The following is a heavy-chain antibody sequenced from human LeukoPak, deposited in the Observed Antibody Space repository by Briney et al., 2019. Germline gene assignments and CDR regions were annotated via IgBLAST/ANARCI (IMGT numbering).Heavy chain of an antibody. V-gene: IGHV3-7*01. Sequence: GGPLRLSCAASGFTFSSYWMSWVRQAPGKGLEWVANIKQDGSEKYYVDSVKGRFTISRDNAKNSLYLQMNSLRAEDTAVYYCARRPDRVYYYDSSGYYYGMDVWGQGTTVTVSS. CDR1: GFTFSSYW. J-gene: IGHJ6*02. CDR2: IKQDGSEK. D-gene: IGHD3-22*01. CDR3: ARRPDRVYYYDSSGYYYGMDV.